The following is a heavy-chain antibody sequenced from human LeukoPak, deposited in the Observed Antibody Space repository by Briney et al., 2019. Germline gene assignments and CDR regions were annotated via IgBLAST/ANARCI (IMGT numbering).Heavy chain of an antibody. J-gene: IGHJ6*03. Sequence: TGGSLRLSCAASGFTFSSYWMSWVRQAPGKGLEWVANIKQDGSEKYYVDSVKGRFTISRDNSKNTLYLQMNSLRAEDTAVYYCAKESDIYYYMDVWGKGTTVTVSS. V-gene: IGHV3-7*03. CDR1: GFTFSSYW. CDR3: AKESDIYYYMDV. CDR2: IKQDGSEK. D-gene: IGHD2-15*01.